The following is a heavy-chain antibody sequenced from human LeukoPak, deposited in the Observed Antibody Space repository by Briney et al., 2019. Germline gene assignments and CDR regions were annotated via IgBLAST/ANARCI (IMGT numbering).Heavy chain of an antibody. CDR1: GGSISSSSYY. D-gene: IGHD1-26*01. V-gene: IGHV4-39*07. Sequence: SETLSLTCTVSGGSISSSSYYWGWIRQPPGKGLEWIGSIYYSGSTYYNPSLKSRVTISVDTSKNQFSLKLSSVTAADTAVYYCARGPVGGATYYDGGAFDIWGQGTMVTVSS. CDR2: IYYSGST. CDR3: ARGPVGGATYYDGGAFDI. J-gene: IGHJ3*02.